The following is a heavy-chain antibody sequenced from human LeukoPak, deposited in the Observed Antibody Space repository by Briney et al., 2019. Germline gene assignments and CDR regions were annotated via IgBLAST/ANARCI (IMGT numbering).Heavy chain of an antibody. J-gene: IGHJ4*02. CDR2: ISGSGGRT. CDR1: GFTFSSYV. V-gene: IGHV3-23*01. CDR3: AKGNSGTYPYYFDY. D-gene: IGHD1-26*01. Sequence: GGSLRLSCVASGFTFSSYVMSWVRQAPGKGLEWVSGISGSGGRTYYADSVKGRFTTSGDNSKNTLYLQINSLRAEDTAVYYCAKGNSGTYPYYFDYWGQGTLVTVSS.